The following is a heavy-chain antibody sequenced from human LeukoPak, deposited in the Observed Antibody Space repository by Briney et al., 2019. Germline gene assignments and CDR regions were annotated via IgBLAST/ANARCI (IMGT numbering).Heavy chain of an antibody. V-gene: IGHV4-39*01. J-gene: IGHJ4*02. CDR2: IYYSGST. Sequence: PSETLSLTCTVSGGSISSSSYYWGWIRQPPGTGLEWIGSIYYSGSTYYNPSLKSRVTISVDTSKNQFSLKLSSVTAADTAVYYCARPHYYDSSGYYYGDYWGQGTLVTVSS. D-gene: IGHD3-22*01. CDR1: GGSISSSSYY. CDR3: ARPHYYDSSGYYYGDY.